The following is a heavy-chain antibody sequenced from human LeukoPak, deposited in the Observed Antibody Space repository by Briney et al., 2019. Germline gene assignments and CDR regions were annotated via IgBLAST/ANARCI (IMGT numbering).Heavy chain of an antibody. Sequence: GGSLRLSCAASGFTFSDYYMSWIRQAPGKGLEWVSYISSSGSTIYYADSVKGRFTISRDNAKNSLYLQMNSLRAEDTAVYYCVRDWDYDYVWGSYRSPLYFDYWGQGTLVTVSS. CDR2: ISSSGSTI. J-gene: IGHJ4*02. CDR1: GFTFSDYY. V-gene: IGHV3-11*04. CDR3: VRDWDYDYVWGSYRSPLYFDY. D-gene: IGHD3-16*02.